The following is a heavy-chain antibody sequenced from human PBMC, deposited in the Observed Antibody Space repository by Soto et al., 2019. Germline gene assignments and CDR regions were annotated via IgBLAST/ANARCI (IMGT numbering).Heavy chain of an antibody. CDR2: ISKSSSVI. CDR1: GSTFSSSE. Sequence: EVQLVESGGGLVQPGGSLRLSCAASGSTFSSSEMHWVRQAPGKGLEWISYISKSSSVIYYADSVKGRFTISRDNAKNLLYLQMNSLRAEDTAVYFCARVNLRFSYGIDVWGQGTTVTVSS. J-gene: IGHJ6*02. V-gene: IGHV3-48*03. D-gene: IGHD3-3*01. CDR3: ARVNLRFSYGIDV.